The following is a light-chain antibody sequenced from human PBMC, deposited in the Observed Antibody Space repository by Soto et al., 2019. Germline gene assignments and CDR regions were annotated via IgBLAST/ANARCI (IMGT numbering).Light chain of an antibody. CDR3: SSYTSSSTPEV. V-gene: IGLV2-14*01. CDR1: SSDVGGYKY. CDR2: DVS. Sequence: QSALTQPASVSGSPGQSITISCTGTSSDVGGYKYVSWYQQHPGKAPKLMIYDVSNRPSGVSNRFSGSKSGNTASLTISGLQAEDEADYYCSSYTSSSTPEVFGGGTKLTVL. J-gene: IGLJ2*01.